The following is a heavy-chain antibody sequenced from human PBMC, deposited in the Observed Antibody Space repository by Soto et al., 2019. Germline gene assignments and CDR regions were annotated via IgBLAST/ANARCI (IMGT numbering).Heavy chain of an antibody. J-gene: IGHJ4*02. CDR3: TSGESTFGDDASRFDH. CDR2: ISSGSTHT. D-gene: IGHD4-17*01. CDR1: GLTFRAYS. V-gene: IGHV3-21*01. Sequence: EVQLVESGGGLVKPGGSLRLSCAASGLTFRAYSLHWVRQTPGKGLEWVSSISSGSTHTYYADSVKGRFTISRDNAEKARFLQMASLRHEDTAVYYCTSGESTFGDDASRFDHWGQGPLVTVSS.